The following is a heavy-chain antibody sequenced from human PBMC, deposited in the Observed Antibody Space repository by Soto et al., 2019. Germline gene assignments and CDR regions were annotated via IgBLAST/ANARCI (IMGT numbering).Heavy chain of an antibody. CDR3: TREQLNDAFDI. CDR1: GFSLSTSGMR. V-gene: IGHV2-70*04. CDR2: IDWDDDK. D-gene: IGHD6-6*01. J-gene: IGHJ3*02. Sequence: GSGPTLVNPTHTLTLTCTFSGFSLSTSGMRVSWIRQPPGKALEWLARIDWDDDKFYSTSLKTRLTISKDTSKNQVVLTMTNMDPVDTATYYCTREQLNDAFDIWGQGTMVTVSS.